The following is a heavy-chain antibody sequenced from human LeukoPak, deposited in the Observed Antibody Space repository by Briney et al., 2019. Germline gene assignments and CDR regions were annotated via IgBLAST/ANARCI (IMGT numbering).Heavy chain of an antibody. D-gene: IGHD6-19*01. CDR1: GFTFSDYY. V-gene: IGHV3-11*01. CDR3: AKDHAYSSGWYGPPMGYYYMDV. J-gene: IGHJ6*03. CDR2: ISSSGSTI. Sequence: KAGGSLRLSCAASGFTFSDYYMSWIRQAPGKGLEWVSYISSSGSTIYYADSVKGRFTISRDNSKNTLYLQMNSLRAEDTAVYYCAKDHAYSSGWYGPPMGYYYMDVWGKGTTVTISS.